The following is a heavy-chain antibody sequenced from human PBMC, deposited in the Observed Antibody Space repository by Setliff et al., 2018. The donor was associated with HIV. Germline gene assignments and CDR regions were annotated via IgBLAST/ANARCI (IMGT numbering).Heavy chain of an antibody. Sequence: SETLSLTCAVYGGSFSGYYWSWIRQPPGKWLEWIGEINHSGSTNYSPSLKSRVTISVDASRNQFSLRLSSVTAADTAVYYCAAWGPRYSYAPYFFDSWGQGTQVTVSS. CDR1: GGSFSGYY. CDR2: INHSGST. D-gene: IGHD5-18*01. CDR3: AAWGPRYSYAPYFFDS. V-gene: IGHV4-34*01. J-gene: IGHJ4*02.